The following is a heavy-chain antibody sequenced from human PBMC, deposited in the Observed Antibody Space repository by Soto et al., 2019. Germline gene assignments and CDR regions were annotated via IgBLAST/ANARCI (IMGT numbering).Heavy chain of an antibody. V-gene: IGHV3-74*01. CDR3: ARDRGYPDSFDI. J-gene: IGHJ3*02. CDR1: GCNFGPFW. Sequence: GGSLRLSCAASGCNFGPFWMHWVRHVPGKGLEWVSHINSDGSTIVYADSVKGRFTISRDNAKSTLFLQMNSLRVENTAVYYCARDRGYPDSFDIWGQGTMVTVSS. CDR2: INSDGSTI. D-gene: IGHD3-10*01.